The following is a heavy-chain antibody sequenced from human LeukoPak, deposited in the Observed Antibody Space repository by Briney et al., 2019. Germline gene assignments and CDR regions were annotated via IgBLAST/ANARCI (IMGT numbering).Heavy chain of an antibody. CDR1: GGSISSGSYY. J-gene: IGHJ5*02. V-gene: IGHV4-61*02. D-gene: IGHD1/OR15-1a*01. Sequence: PSETLSLTCTVSGGSISSGSYYWSWIRQPAGKGLEWIGRIYTSGSTNYNPSLKSRVTISVDTSKNQFSLKLSSVTAADTAVYYCARHVSVLNIDWLGPWGQGTLVTVSS. CDR2: IYTSGST. CDR3: ARHVSVLNIDWLGP.